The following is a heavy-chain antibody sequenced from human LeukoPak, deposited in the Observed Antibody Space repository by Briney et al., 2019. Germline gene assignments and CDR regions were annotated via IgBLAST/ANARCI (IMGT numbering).Heavy chain of an antibody. D-gene: IGHD3-10*01. V-gene: IGHV3-21*04. CDR2: ITKSSTYV. Sequence: GGSLRLSCEASGFTFRTHSMNWVRQAPGKGLEWVSSITKSSTYVYYADSVKGRFTISRDNANNSLFPQMNNLGVEDTGVYYCARGSGVHVWGQGTLVIVSS. CDR3: ARGSGVHV. CDR1: GFTFRTHS. J-gene: IGHJ4*02.